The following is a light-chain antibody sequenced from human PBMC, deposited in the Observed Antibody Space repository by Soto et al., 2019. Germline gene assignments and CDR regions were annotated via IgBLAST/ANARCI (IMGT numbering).Light chain of an antibody. CDR2: RAS. V-gene: IGKV1-5*03. CDR3: QQYQKIPWT. J-gene: IGKJ1*01. CDR1: QSISTW. Sequence: DIQMTQSHSTLSASVGDIVGITWRASQSISTWLSWYQQKPGLAPKLLIYRASRLESGVPSTFSASGSETEFTLTVTSLQPDDFATYYCQQYQKIPWTFGQGTKVHIK.